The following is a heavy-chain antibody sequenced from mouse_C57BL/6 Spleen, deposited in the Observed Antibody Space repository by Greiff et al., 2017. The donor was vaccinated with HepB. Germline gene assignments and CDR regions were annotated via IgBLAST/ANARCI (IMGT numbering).Heavy chain of an antibody. CDR3: ARDYCSGMDY. CDR2: IYPRSGNT. Sequence: VQLQESGAELVRPGASVKLSCKASGYTFTSYGISWVKQSTGQGLEWIGEIYPRSGNTYYNEKFKGKATLTADKSSSTAYMELSSLTSEDSAVYYCARDYCSGMDYWGQGTSVTVSS. D-gene: IGHD1-1*01. V-gene: IGHV1-81*01. J-gene: IGHJ4*01. CDR1: GYTFTSYG.